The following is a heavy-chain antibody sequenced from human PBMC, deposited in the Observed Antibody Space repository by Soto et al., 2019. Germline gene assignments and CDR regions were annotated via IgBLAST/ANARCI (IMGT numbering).Heavy chain of an antibody. CDR1: GYTFTSYG. V-gene: IGHV1-18*01. CDR3: ARDTGGYDAPYYYYYMDV. CDR2: ISAYNGNT. D-gene: IGHD5-12*01. Sequence: ASVKVSCKASGYTFTSYGISWVRQAPGQGLEWMGWISAYNGNTNYAQKLQGRVTMTTDTSTSTAYMELRSLRSDDTAVYYCARDTGGYDAPYYYYYMDVWGKGTTVTVSS. J-gene: IGHJ6*03.